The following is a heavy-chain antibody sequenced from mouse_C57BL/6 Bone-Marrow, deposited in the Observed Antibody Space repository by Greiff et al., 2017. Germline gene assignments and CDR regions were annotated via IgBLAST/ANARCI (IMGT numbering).Heavy chain of an antibody. J-gene: IGHJ2*01. CDR3: ARSSYYEQDYLDY. V-gene: IGHV1-49*01. D-gene: IGHD2-4*01. CDR1: YFAFMASA. Sequence: LQQSGAELVRPGSSVKLSCKDSYFAFMASAMHWVKQRPGHGLEWIGSFTMYSDATEYSETFKGKATLTANTSSSTVYMELSNLTSEDSAVYYCARSSYYEQDYLDYWGQGATLTVSA. CDR2: FTMYSDAT.